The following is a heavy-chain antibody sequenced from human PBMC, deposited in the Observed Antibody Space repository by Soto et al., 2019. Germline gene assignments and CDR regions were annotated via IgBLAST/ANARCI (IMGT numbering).Heavy chain of an antibody. CDR2: SYYSGST. V-gene: IGHV4-59*08. J-gene: IGHJ4*02. Sequence: QVQLQESGPGLVKPSETLSLTCSVSGGSIGSYYWSWLRQPPGKGLEWIGSSYYSGSTNYNPSLKRRVTISVDTSTNQFSLKLSSVTAADTAVYYCARGGWRQIDYWGQGTLVTVSS. CDR3: ARGGWRQIDY. D-gene: IGHD3-3*01. CDR1: GGSIGSYY.